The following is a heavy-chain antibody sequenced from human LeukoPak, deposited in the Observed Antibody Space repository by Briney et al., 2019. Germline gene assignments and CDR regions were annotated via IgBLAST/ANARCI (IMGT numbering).Heavy chain of an antibody. Sequence: GGSLRLSCAASGFTVSGNYMSWVRQAPGKGLEWVSVIYSDGRIHSADSVKVRFTISRDDSKNTLSLQMNSLRAEDTAVYYRARESGYSYGLAGFFDYWGQGTLVAVSS. J-gene: IGHJ4*02. CDR2: IYSDGRI. V-gene: IGHV3-53*01. CDR1: GFTVSGNY. D-gene: IGHD5-18*01. CDR3: ARESGYSYGLAGFFDY.